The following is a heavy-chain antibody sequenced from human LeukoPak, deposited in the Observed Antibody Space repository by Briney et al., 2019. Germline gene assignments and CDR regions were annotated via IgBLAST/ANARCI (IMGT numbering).Heavy chain of an antibody. CDR3: ARGTDYYGSGSYRQDAFDI. J-gene: IGHJ3*02. CDR1: GFTFSSYS. CDR2: ISSSSSTI. V-gene: IGHV3-48*04. Sequence: PGGSLRLSCAASGFTFSSYSMNWVRQAPGKGLEWVSYISSSSSTIYYADSVKGRFTISRDNAKNSLYLQMNSLRAEDTAVYYCARGTDYYGSGSYRQDAFDIWGQGTMVTVSS. D-gene: IGHD3-10*01.